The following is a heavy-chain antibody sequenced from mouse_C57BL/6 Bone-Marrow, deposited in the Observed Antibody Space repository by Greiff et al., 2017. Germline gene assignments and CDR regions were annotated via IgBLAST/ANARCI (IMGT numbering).Heavy chain of an antibody. V-gene: IGHV1-80*01. J-gene: IGHJ3*01. CDR1: GYAFSSYW. D-gene: IGHD3-2*02. CDR3: ARTAQATCGWFAY. Sequence: VKLQESGAELVKPGASVKISCKASGYAFSSYWMNWVKQRPGKGLEWIGQIYPGDGDTNYNGKFKGKATLTADNSSSTAYMQLSSLTSEDSAVYFCARTAQATCGWFAYWGQGTLVTVSA. CDR2: IYPGDGDT.